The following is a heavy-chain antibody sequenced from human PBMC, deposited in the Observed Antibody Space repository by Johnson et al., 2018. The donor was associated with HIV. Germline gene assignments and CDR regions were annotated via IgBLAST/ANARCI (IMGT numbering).Heavy chain of an antibody. J-gene: IGHJ3*02. CDR1: GFTFSGYA. CDR3: AREGALGAYDAFDI. CDR2: ISYDGSTK. D-gene: IGHD3-10*01. V-gene: IGHV3-30-3*01. Sequence: HVQLVESGGGVVQPGRSLRLSCVGSGFTFSGYAMHWVRQAPGKGLEWVAFISYDGSTKYYADSVRGRFTISRDNSKNTLYLQMNSLRAEDTAVYYCAREGALGAYDAFDIWGQGTMVTVSS.